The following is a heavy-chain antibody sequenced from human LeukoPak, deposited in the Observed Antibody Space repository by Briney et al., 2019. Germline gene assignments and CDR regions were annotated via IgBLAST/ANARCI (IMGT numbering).Heavy chain of an antibody. CDR2: IASDGDT. CDR3: ANEAHRHLDLHN. D-gene: IGHD5-24*01. V-gene: IGHV3-23*01. CDR1: GFTLRHFA. Sequence: PGGSLRLSCAASGFTLRHFAMNWVRQAPGKGLEWVSSIASDGDTFYADAVKGRFTISRDISENTLHLQMNSLRADDTALYLCANEAHRHLDLHNWGQGTLVTVSA. J-gene: IGHJ4*02.